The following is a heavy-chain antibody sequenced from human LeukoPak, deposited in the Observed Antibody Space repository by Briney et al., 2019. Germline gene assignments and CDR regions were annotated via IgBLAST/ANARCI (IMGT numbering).Heavy chain of an antibody. J-gene: IGHJ4*02. D-gene: IGHD6-13*01. CDR3: AKDRAAAGTGSDFDY. V-gene: IGHV3-7*03. Sequence: PGGSLRLSCAASGFTFSSYWMSWVRQAPGKGLEWVANIKQDGSEKYYVDSVKGRFTISRDNAKNSLYLQMNSLRAEDTALYYCAKDRAAAGTGSDFDYWGQGTLVTVSS. CDR1: GFTFSSYW. CDR2: IKQDGSEK.